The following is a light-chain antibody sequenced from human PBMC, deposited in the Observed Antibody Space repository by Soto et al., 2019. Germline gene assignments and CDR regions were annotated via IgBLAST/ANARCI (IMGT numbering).Light chain of an antibody. CDR3: QQSYSTPRT. Sequence: DIQMTQSPSSVSASVGDTVTITCRASQPISSWLAWFQQKPGEPPKLLIYAASTLQSGVPSRFSGSGSGTEFTLTISSLQPEDFATYYCQQSYSTPRTFGQGTKMDLK. V-gene: IGKV1-12*01. CDR2: AAS. CDR1: QPISSW. J-gene: IGKJ2*01.